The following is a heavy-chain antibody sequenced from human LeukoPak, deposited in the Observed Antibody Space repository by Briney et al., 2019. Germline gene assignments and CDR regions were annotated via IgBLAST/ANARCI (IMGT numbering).Heavy chain of an antibody. CDR3: ARGDKFSGDY. CDR1: GFTFSTYW. J-gene: IGHJ4*02. V-gene: IGHV3-7*04. Sequence: GGSLRLSCAASGFTFSTYWMSWVRQAPGKGLEWVANIQQDGNKKYYVDSVKGRFTISRDNAKNSLYLQMNSLRAEDTAVYYCARGDKFSGDYWGQGTLVTVSS. D-gene: IGHD2-15*01. CDR2: IQQDGNKK.